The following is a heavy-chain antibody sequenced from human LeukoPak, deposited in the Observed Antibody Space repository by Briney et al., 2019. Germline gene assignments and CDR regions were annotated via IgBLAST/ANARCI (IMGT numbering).Heavy chain of an antibody. V-gene: IGHV1-24*01. Sequence: ASVKVSCKVSGYTLTELSMHWVRQAPGKGREWMGGFDPEDGETIYAQKFQGRVTMTEDTSTDTAYMELSSLRSEDTAVYYCATDPITMVRGVQKDYWGQGTLVTVSS. CDR1: GYTLTELS. J-gene: IGHJ4*02. CDR3: ATDPITMVRGVQKDY. CDR2: FDPEDGET. D-gene: IGHD3-10*01.